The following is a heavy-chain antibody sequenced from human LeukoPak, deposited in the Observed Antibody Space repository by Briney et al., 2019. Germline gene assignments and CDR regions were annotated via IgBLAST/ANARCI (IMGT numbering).Heavy chain of an antibody. CDR1: RDSISTYH. CDR3: ATYTRHCSGGTCYSIDY. Sequence: PSETLSLTCTVSRDSISTYHWTWIRQPPGRGLEWIGYVYYDWSTNYNPSFKSRVTISLDPSNNQFSLKLSSVTAADTPTYYCATYTRHCSGGTCYSIDYWGQGTLVTVSS. D-gene: IGHD2-15*01. J-gene: IGHJ4*02. CDR2: VYYDWST. V-gene: IGHV4-59*08.